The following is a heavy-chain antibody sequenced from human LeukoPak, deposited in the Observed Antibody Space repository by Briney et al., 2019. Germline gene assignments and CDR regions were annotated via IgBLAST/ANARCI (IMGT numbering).Heavy chain of an antibody. CDR2: MYYSGST. CDR3: ARPYYYDSRIDP. CDR1: GFTFSNYA. V-gene: IGHV4-30-4*08. D-gene: IGHD3-22*01. Sequence: LRLSCAASGFTFSNYAMSWIRQPPGKGLEWVGYMYYSGSTYYNPSLKSRVTISVDTSKNQFSLKLSSVTAADTAVYYCARPYYYDSRIDPWGQGTLVTVSS. J-gene: IGHJ5*02.